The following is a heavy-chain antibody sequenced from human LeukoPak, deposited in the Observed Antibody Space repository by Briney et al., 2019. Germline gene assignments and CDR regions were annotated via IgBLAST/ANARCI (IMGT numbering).Heavy chain of an antibody. J-gene: IGHJ4*02. D-gene: IGHD3-9*01. CDR3: ARGADDDILTGYLDY. V-gene: IGHV3-21*01. Sequence: GGSLRLSCAASGFTFSSHGMNWVRQAPGKGLEWVSSISTSSSYIYYADSVKGRFTISRDNARNSLYLQMNSLRAEDTAVYYCARGADDDILTGYLDYWGQGTLVTVSS. CDR1: GFTFSSHG. CDR2: ISTSSSYI.